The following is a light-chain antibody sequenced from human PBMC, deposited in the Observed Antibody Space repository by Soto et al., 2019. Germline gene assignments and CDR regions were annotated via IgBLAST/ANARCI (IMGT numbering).Light chain of an antibody. Sequence: QSALTQPASVSGSPGQSITISCTGSRSDVGSYDYVSWYQQYPGKAPKVIIYEVKYRPSGISDRFSASKSGNTASLTISGLQAEDEAEYFCSSYTSTTNIYVFGSGTKVTV. CDR1: RSDVGSYDY. V-gene: IGLV2-14*01. J-gene: IGLJ1*01. CDR2: EVK. CDR3: SSYTSTTNIYV.